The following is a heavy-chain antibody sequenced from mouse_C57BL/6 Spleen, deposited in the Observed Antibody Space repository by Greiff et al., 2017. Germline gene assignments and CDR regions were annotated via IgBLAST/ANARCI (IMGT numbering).Heavy chain of an antibody. CDR2: IRLKSDNYAT. Sequence: EVQRVESGGGLVQPGGSMKLSCVASGFTFSNYWMNWVRQSPEKGLEWVAQIRLKSDNYATHYAESVKGRFTISRDDSKSSVYLQMNNLRAEDTGIYYCTGGYGSSYEDYAMDYWGQGTSVTVSS. CDR3: TGGYGSSYEDYAMDY. CDR1: GFTFSNYW. V-gene: IGHV6-3*01. D-gene: IGHD1-1*01. J-gene: IGHJ4*01.